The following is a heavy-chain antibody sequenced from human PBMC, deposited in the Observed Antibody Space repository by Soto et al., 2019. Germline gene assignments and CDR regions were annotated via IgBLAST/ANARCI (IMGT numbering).Heavy chain of an antibody. Sequence: PSETLCLTCTVSGGSISSSSYYGGWIRQPPGKGLEWIGSIYYSGSTYYNPSLKSRVTISVDTSKNQFSLKLSSVTAADTAVYYCARHRKEYCSSTSCYYMDVWGKGTTVT. CDR3: ARHRKEYCSSTSCYYMDV. D-gene: IGHD2-2*01. V-gene: IGHV4-39*01. CDR1: GGSISSSSYY. J-gene: IGHJ6*03. CDR2: IYYSGST.